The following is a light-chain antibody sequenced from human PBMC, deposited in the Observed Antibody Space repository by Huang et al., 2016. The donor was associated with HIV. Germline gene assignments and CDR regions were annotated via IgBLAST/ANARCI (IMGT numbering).Light chain of an antibody. Sequence: DIQMTQSPSSLSASVGDRVTISCRASQTISNYLNWYQQKPGKAPKLLIYAASSLKSGVPSRFSGSGSGTEFTLTISSLQPEDCATYYCQQSYSTPPRYTCGQGTKLEIK. CDR1: QTISNY. J-gene: IGKJ2*01. V-gene: IGKV1-39*01. CDR3: QQSYSTPPRYT. CDR2: AAS.